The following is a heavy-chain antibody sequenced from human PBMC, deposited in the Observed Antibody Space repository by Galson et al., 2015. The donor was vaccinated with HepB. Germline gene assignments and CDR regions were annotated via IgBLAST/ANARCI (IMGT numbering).Heavy chain of an antibody. J-gene: IGHJ4*02. CDR3: AKDQERYGSGSYYSSPHFDY. V-gene: IGHV3-30*02. CDR1: GFTFSSYG. Sequence: SLRLSCAASGFTFSSYGMHWVRQAPGKGLEWVAFIRYDGSNKYYADSVKGRFTISRDNSKNTLYLQMNSLRAEDTAVYYCAKDQERYGSGSYYSSPHFDYWGQGTLVTVSS. CDR2: IRYDGSNK. D-gene: IGHD3-10*01.